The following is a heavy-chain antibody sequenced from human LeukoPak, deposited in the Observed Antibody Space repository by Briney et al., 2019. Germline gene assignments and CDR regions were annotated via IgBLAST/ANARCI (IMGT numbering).Heavy chain of an antibody. J-gene: IGHJ4*02. D-gene: IGHD5-24*01. CDR1: GGTFSSYA. CDR2: IIPIFGTA. Sequence: SVKVSCTASGGTFSSYAISWARQAPGQGLEWMGGIIPIFGTANYAQKFQGRVTITADESTSTAYMELSSLRSEDTAVYYCARGLRDGYNYFDYWGQGTLVTVSS. V-gene: IGHV1-69*13. CDR3: ARGLRDGYNYFDY.